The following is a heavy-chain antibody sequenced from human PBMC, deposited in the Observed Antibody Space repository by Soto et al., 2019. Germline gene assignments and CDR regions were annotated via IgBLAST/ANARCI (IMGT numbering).Heavy chain of an antibody. CDR3: ARGGYYYDSSAYYRPFDY. J-gene: IGHJ4*02. CDR2: MNPNSGNT. V-gene: IGHV1-8*01. Sequence: QVQLVQSGAEVKKPGASVKVSCKASGYTFTSYDINWVRQATGQGLEWMGWMNPNSGNTGYAQKFQGRVTMTRSTSISTAYMELTSLRSEDTPVYYCARGGYYYDSSAYYRPFDYWGQGTLVTVSS. D-gene: IGHD3-22*01. CDR1: GYTFTSYD.